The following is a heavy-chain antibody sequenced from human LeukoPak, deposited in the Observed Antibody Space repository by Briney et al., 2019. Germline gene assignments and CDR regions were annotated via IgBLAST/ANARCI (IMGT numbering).Heavy chain of an antibody. Sequence: SETLSLTCAVYGGSFSGYYWSWIRQPPGKGLGWIGSIYHSGSTYYNPSLKSRVTISVDTSKNQFSLKLSSVTAADTAVYYCARDLLLWFGELFRDAFDIWGQGTMVTVSS. CDR3: ARDLLLWFGELFRDAFDI. CDR1: GGSFSGYY. J-gene: IGHJ3*02. V-gene: IGHV4-34*01. D-gene: IGHD3-10*01. CDR2: IYHSGST.